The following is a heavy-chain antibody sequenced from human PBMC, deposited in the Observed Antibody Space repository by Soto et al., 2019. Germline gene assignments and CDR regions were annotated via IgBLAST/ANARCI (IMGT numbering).Heavy chain of an antibody. J-gene: IGHJ4*02. CDR3: TRRYCSGGGCYSDFDY. CDR2: MNPNSGNT. CDR1: GYTFASYD. Sequence: ASVKVSCKASGYTFASYDINWVRQATGQGLEWMGWMNPNSGNTGYAQKFQGRFTISRDDPKNTAYLEMNSLKTEDTAVYYCTRRYCSGGGCYSDFDYWGQGALVTVSS. D-gene: IGHD2-15*01. V-gene: IGHV1-8*01.